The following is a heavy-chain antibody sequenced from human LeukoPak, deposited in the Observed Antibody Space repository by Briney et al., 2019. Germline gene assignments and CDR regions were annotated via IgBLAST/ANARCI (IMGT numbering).Heavy chain of an antibody. CDR2: INPNSGRT. J-gene: IGHJ4*02. CDR1: GYSFNDYY. D-gene: IGHD3-9*01. CDR3: ARDSSDVLTGYYHF. Sequence: ASVKVSCKTSGYSFNDYYLHWVRQAPGQRLEWMGWINPNSGRTTSAPKFQGRVTLTTDTSITTAYMELTSLISGDTALYYCARDSSDVLTGYYHFWGQGTLVTVSS. V-gene: IGHV1-2*02.